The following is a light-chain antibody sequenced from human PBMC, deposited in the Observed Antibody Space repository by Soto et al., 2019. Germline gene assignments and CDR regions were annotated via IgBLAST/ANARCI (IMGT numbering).Light chain of an antibody. CDR3: QSYDTTLGGYV. Sequence: QPVLTQPPSVSGAPGQRVTISCTGSSSNIGTVYDVHWYQQLPGTAPKLIIYGNSNRPSGVLDRFSGSKSGSSASLAITGLQAEDEADYYCQSYDTTLGGYVFGSGTKLTVL. CDR1: SSNIGTVYD. J-gene: IGLJ1*01. CDR2: GNS. V-gene: IGLV1-40*01.